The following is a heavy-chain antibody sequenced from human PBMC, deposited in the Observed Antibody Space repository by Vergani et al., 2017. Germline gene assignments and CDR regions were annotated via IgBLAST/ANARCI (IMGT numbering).Heavy chain of an antibody. J-gene: IGHJ6*02. D-gene: IGHD4-23*01. CDR1: GYTFTAYY. Sequence: QVQLVQSGAEVGKPGASVKISCKASGYTFTAYYIHWVRQAPEQGLEWVGVISPDGFSTFYAQKFQGRVTITRDTSTSTVYVEVTSLRSDDTAVYYCARVGSTTTVVTPGGNYYYYGMDVWGQGTTVTVSS. V-gene: IGHV1-46*01. CDR2: ISPDGFST. CDR3: ARVGSTTTVVTPGGNYYYYGMDV.